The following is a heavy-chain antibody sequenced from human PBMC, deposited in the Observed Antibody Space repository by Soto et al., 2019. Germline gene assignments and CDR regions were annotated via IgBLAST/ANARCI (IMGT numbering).Heavy chain of an antibody. D-gene: IGHD1-20*01. J-gene: IGHJ4*02. CDR2: ISSSGSTM. CDR1: GFTFSSYE. Sequence: LRLSCTASGFTFSSYEMNWVRQAPGKGLEWVSYISSSGSTMYYADSVKGRFTISRDNAENSLFLQMNSLRAEDTAVYYCAREYNWNDGFDHWGQGTLVTVSS. V-gene: IGHV3-48*03. CDR3: AREYNWNDGFDH.